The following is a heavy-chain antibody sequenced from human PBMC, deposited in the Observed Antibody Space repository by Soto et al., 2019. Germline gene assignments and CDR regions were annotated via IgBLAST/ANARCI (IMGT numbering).Heavy chain of an antibody. D-gene: IGHD5-18*01. V-gene: IGHV3-23*01. Sequence: EVQLLESGGGLVQPGGSLRLSCAASGFTFGNYDMTWVRQAPGKGLEWVSSISGVGDSTYYADSVKGRFTISRDNSKNTLSLQMNSLRAEDTAIYYCVKSLSGYGPYWYFDLWGRGTLVTVSS. CDR2: ISGVGDST. CDR3: VKSLSGYGPYWYFDL. CDR1: GFTFGNYD. J-gene: IGHJ2*01.